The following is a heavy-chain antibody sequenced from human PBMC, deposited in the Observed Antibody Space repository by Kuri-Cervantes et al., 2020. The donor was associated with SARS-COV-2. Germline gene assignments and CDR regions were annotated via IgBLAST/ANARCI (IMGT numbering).Heavy chain of an antibody. Sequence: SETLSLTCTVSGGSISSGGYYWSWIRQHPGKGLEWIGYIYYSGSTYYNPSLKSRVTISVDTSKNQFSLKLSSVTAADTTVYYCAVLDYGGALRFSDSWGQGALVTVSS. J-gene: IGHJ4*02. CDR3: AVLDYGGALRFSDS. D-gene: IGHD4-23*01. CDR1: GGSISSGGYY. V-gene: IGHV4-31*03. CDR2: IYYSGST.